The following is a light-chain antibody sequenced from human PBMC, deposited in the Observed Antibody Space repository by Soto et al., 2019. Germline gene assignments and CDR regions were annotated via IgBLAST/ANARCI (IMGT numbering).Light chain of an antibody. J-gene: IGLJ3*02. CDR3: QTWGTGIRV. CDR1: SGHSSYA. CDR2: LNSDGSH. Sequence: QLVLTQSPSASASLGASVKLTCTLSSGHSSYAIAWHQQQPEKGPRYLMKLNSDGSHSTGDGIPDRFSGSISVAERYLTISSLQSEDEADYYCQTWGTGIRVVGGGTKLTVL. V-gene: IGLV4-69*01.